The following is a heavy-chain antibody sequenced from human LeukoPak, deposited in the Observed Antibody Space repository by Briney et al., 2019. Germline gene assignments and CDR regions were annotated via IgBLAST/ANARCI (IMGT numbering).Heavy chain of an antibody. D-gene: IGHD3-16*01. CDR1: GHPFTSSH. CDR2: INISDGYT. CDR3: AKDRGGSYTFDI. V-gene: IGHV1-46*01. J-gene: IGHJ3*02. Sequence: ASVKVSCKAPGHPFTSSHMHWVRQAPGQGLEWMGIINISDGYTKYAQKFQGRVTITRDTSTSTLYMELSSLRSEDTAVYYCAKDRGGSYTFDIWGQGTMVTVSS.